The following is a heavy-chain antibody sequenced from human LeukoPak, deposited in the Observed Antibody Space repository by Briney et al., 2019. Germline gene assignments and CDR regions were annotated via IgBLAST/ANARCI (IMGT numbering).Heavy chain of an antibody. J-gene: IGHJ4*02. CDR2: ISAYNGNT. V-gene: IGHV1-18*01. CDR3: AREEAVAGLD. Sequence: GASVKVSCKASGYTFTSYGISWVRQAPGQGLEWMGWISAYNGNTNYAQKFQGRVTITRDTSASTAYMELSSLRSEDTAVYYCAREEAVAGLDWGQGTLVTVSS. D-gene: IGHD6-19*01. CDR1: GYTFTSYG.